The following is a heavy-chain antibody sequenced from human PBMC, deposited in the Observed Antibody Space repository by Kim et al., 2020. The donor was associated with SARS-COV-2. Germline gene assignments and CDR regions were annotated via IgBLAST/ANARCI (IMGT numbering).Heavy chain of an antibody. V-gene: IGHV3-9*01. CDR1: GFTFGDYA. CDR2: ISWNSGSI. Sequence: GGSLRLSCAASGFTFGDYAMHWVRQAPGKGLEWVSGISWNSGSIGYADSVKGRFTISRDNAKNSLYLQMNSLRAEDTALYYCAKDIVQTGTTYDGMYYYYYYGMDVWGQGTTVTVSS. J-gene: IGHJ6*02. D-gene: IGHD1-1*01. CDR3: AKDIVQTGTTYDGMYYYYYYGMDV.